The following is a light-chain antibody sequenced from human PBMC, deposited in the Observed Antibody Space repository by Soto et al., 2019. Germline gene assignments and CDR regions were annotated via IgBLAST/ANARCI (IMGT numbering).Light chain of an antibody. Sequence: EIVLTQSPATLSLSPGERATLSCRASQSVSSYLVWYRQKPGQAPRLLIYDASNRATGIPARFSGSGSGTDFTLTISSLEPEDFAVYYCQHRSSWPITFGGGTKVETK. J-gene: IGKJ4*01. V-gene: IGKV3-11*01. CDR3: QHRSSWPIT. CDR2: DAS. CDR1: QSVSSY.